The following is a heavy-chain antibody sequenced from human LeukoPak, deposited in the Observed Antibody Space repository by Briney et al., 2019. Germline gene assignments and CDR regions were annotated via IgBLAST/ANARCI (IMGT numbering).Heavy chain of an antibody. CDR2: ISGSGSHI. J-gene: IGHJ3*02. V-gene: IGHV3-21*01. D-gene: IGHD3-10*01. CDR3: AGEVVRGVTMDAFDI. CDR1: GFIFSTYN. Sequence: PGGSLRLSCAASGFIFSTYNMNWVRQAPGKGLEWVSFISGSGSHIFYADSVKGRFTISRDNAKNSLYLQMNSLRAEDTAVYYCAGEVVRGVTMDAFDIWGQGTMVTVSS.